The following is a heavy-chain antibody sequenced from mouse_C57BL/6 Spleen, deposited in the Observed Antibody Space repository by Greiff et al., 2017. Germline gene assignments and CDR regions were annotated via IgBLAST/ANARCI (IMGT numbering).Heavy chain of an antibody. J-gene: IGHJ2*01. CDR3: ARWDGYGSCYYYGC. V-gene: IGHV7-3*01. Sequence: DVKLVESGGGLVQPGGSLSLSCAASGFTFTDYYMSWVRQPPGKALEWLGFIRNKANGYTTEYSASVKGRFTISSDNSKSILYLHMNALRAEDSATYYGARWDGYGSCYYYGCWGQGTTLTVSS. CDR2: IRNKANGYTT. D-gene: IGHD1-1*01. CDR1: GFTFTDYY.